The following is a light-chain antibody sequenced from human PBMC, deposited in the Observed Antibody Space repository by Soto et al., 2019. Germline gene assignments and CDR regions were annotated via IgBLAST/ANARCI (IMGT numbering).Light chain of an antibody. J-gene: IGLJ1*01. CDR2: DVS. CDR3: SSYTSSSTQV. V-gene: IGLV2-14*01. Sequence: QSALTQPASVSGSPGQSITISCTGTSSGVGGYNYVSWYQQHPGKAPKLMIYDVSNRPSGVSNRFSGSKSGNTASLTISGLHAEDEADYYCSSYTSSSTQVFGTGTKLTVL. CDR1: SSGVGGYNY.